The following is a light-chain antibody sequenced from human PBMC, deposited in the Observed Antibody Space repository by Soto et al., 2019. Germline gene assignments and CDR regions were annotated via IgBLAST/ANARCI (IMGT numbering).Light chain of an antibody. Sequence: QTVVTQEPSFSVSHGETVTLTCGLSSGSVSTSYYPSWYQQTPGQAPRTLIYSTNTRSSGVPDRFSGSILGNKAALTITGAQADDESDYYCVLYMGSGISVFGGGPNLTVL. CDR2: STN. J-gene: IGLJ3*02. V-gene: IGLV8-61*01. CDR1: SGSVSTSYY. CDR3: VLYMGSGISV.